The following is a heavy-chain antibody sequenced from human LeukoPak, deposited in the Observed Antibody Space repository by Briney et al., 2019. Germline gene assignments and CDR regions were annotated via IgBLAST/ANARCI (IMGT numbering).Heavy chain of an antibody. CDR2: INSDGSST. D-gene: IGHD6-19*01. V-gene: IGHV3-74*01. CDR1: GFTFSSCW. Sequence: PGGSLRLSCAASGFTFSSCWMHWVRQAPGKGLVWVSRINSDGSSTSYADSVKGRFTISRDNAKNTLYLQMNSLRAEDTAVYYCARAQWLVNAFDIWGQGTMVTVSS. CDR3: ARAQWLVNAFDI. J-gene: IGHJ3*02.